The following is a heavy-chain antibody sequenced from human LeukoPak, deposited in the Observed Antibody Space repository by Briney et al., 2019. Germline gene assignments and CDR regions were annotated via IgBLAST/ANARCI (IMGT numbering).Heavy chain of an antibody. CDR1: GDSITNNNCY. D-gene: IGHD6-13*01. J-gene: IGHJ5*02. CDR3: ARVAGGDWFDP. V-gene: IGHV4-39*07. CDR2: IYYSGSS. Sequence: SETLSLTCTVSGDSITNNNCYWGWVRQPPGKGLEWIASIYYSGSSYYNPSLKSRVTMSVDTSKNQFSLKLSSVTAADTAVYYCARVAGGDWFDPWGQGTLVTVSS.